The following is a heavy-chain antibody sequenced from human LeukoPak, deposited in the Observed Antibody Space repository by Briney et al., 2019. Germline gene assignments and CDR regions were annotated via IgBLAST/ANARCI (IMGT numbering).Heavy chain of an antibody. Sequence: GGSLRLSCAASGLTVSSNYITWVRQPPGKGLEWVSVLHAAGGTYYADSVKGRFTISRHISKNTVYLQMNSLRAEETAVYYCAREGYYSSGYPRLLDYWGQGTLVTVSS. CDR3: AREGYYSSGYPRLLDY. J-gene: IGHJ4*02. CDR2: LHAAGGT. V-gene: IGHV3-53*04. CDR1: GLTVSSNY. D-gene: IGHD3-22*01.